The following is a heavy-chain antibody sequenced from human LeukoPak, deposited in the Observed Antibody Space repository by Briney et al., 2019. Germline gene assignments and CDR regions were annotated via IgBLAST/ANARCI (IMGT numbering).Heavy chain of an antibody. CDR2: IYNTGAT. CDR1: GFTFSDNY. V-gene: IGHV3-53*01. CDR3: ARIEWERLGRAFDI. J-gene: IGHJ3*02. Sequence: GGSLRLSCAASGFTFSDNYMTWVRQAPGKGLEWVSSIYNTGATHYAESVKGRFTISRDNSKNTLFLQMNSLRAEDMAVYYCARIEWERLGRAFDIWGQGTMVTVS. D-gene: IGHD1-26*01.